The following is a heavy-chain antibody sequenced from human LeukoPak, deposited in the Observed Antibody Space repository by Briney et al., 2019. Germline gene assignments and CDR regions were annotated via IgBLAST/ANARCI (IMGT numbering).Heavy chain of an antibody. CDR1: GGSISTYY. J-gene: IGHJ3*02. V-gene: IGHV4-4*09. CDR2: IYTSGST. CDR3: ARQKCTSASCLTKNAFDI. D-gene: IGHD2-2*01. Sequence: SETLSLTCTVFGGSISTYYWSWIRQPPGKGLEWIGYIYTSGSTNYNPSLESRVTISVDTSKNQFSLDLSSVTAADTAVYYCARQKCTSASCLTKNAFDIWGQGTMVTVSS.